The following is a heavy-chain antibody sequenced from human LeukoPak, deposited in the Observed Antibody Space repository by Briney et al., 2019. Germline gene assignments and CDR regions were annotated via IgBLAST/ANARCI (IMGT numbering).Heavy chain of an antibody. Sequence: GASVEVSCKTSGYTFTSYGISWVRQAPGQGLEWMGWINGYGNTNYVQKFQGRVTMTTDISTSTVYMELRSLRSDDTAVYYCARDLRTVVHEYWGQGTLVSVSS. CDR3: ARDLRTVVHEY. V-gene: IGHV1-18*01. D-gene: IGHD4-23*01. CDR1: GYTFTSYG. J-gene: IGHJ4*02. CDR2: INGYGNT.